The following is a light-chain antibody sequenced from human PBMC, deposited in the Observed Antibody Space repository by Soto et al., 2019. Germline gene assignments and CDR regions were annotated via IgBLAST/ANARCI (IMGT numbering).Light chain of an antibody. J-gene: IGKJ1*01. V-gene: IGKV1-5*03. CDR3: QQYNSYSGT. Sequence: DIQMTQAPSTLSASVGDRVTITCRASQSISSWLAWYQQNPGKAPKLLIHKASTLKSGVPARFSGSGSGPEFTLTISRLQPDDFATYYCQQYNSYSGTFGQGTKVEIK. CDR1: QSISSW. CDR2: KAS.